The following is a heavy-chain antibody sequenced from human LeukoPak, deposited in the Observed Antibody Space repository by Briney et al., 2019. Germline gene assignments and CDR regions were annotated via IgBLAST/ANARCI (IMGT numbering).Heavy chain of an antibody. CDR3: ARVSSRQQLVRGIFDY. V-gene: IGHV4-39*07. D-gene: IGHD6-13*01. Sequence: SETLSLTCTVSGGSISSSSYYWGWIRQPPGKGLEWIGSIYYSGSTYYNPSLKSRVTISVDTSKNQFSLKLSSVTAADTAVYYCARVSSRQQLVRGIFDYWGQGTLVTVSS. CDR1: GGSISSSSYY. CDR2: IYYSGST. J-gene: IGHJ4*02.